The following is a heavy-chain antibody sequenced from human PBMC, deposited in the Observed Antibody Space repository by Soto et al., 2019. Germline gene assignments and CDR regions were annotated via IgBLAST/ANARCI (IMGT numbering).Heavy chain of an antibody. CDR3: ARDHYDSSGYYGAIGY. Sequence: GGSLKLSCAASGFTFSSYSMNWVRQAPGKGLEWVSYISSSSSTIYYADSVKGRFTISRDNAKNSLYLQMNSLRDEDTAVYYCARDHYDSSGYYGAIGYWGQGTLVTVSS. V-gene: IGHV3-48*02. CDR1: GFTFSSYS. CDR2: ISSSSSTI. D-gene: IGHD3-22*01. J-gene: IGHJ4*02.